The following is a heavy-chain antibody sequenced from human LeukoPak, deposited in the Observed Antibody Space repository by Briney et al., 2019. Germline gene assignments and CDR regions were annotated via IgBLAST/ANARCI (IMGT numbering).Heavy chain of an antibody. CDR3: ARVRQGAARYDFWSGYYGPFDY. V-gene: IGHV1-8*01. Sequence: ASVKVSYKASGYTFTSYDINWVRQATGQGLEWMGWMNPNSGNTGYAQKFQGRVTMTRNTSISTAYMELSSLRSEDTAVYYCARVRQGAARYDFWSGYYGPFDYWGQGTLVTVSS. D-gene: IGHD3-3*01. J-gene: IGHJ4*02. CDR1: GYTFTSYD. CDR2: MNPNSGNT.